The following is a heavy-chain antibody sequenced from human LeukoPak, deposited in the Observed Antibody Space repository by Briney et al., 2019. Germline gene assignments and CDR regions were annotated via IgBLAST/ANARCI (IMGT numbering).Heavy chain of an antibody. V-gene: IGHV1-2*02. Sequence: ASVKVSCKASGYTFTGYYMHWVRQAPGQGLEWMGWINPNSGGTNYAQKFQGRVTMTRDTSISTAYMELSRLRSNATAVYYCARAPPPKSTYYDFWSGQPPDAFNIWGQGTMVTVSS. J-gene: IGHJ3*02. CDR3: ARAPPPKSTYYDFWSGQPPDAFNI. CDR2: INPNSGGT. D-gene: IGHD3-3*01. CDR1: GYTFTGYY.